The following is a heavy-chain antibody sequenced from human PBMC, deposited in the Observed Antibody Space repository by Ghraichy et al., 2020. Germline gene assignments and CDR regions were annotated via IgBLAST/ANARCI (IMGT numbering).Heavy chain of an antibody. D-gene: IGHD3-10*01. CDR2: IGTAGDT. CDR3: ARAAYYYGSGSSYWYFDL. Sequence: GGSLRLSCAASGFTFSSYDMHWVRQATGKGLEWVSAIGTAGDTYYPGSVKGRFTNSRENAKNSLYLQMNSLRAGDTAVYYCARAAYYYGSGSSYWYFDLWGRGTLVTVSS. CDR1: GFTFSSYD. V-gene: IGHV3-13*01. J-gene: IGHJ2*01.